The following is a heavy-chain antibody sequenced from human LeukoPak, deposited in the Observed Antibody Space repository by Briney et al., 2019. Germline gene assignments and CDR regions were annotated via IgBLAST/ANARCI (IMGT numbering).Heavy chain of an antibody. V-gene: IGHV4-34*01. J-gene: IGHJ4*02. CDR2: INHSGST. CDR3: ARGYCSGGSCQNFDY. D-gene: IGHD2-15*01. Sequence: SETLSLTCAVYGGSFSGYYWSWIRQPPGKGLEWLGEINHSGSTNYNPSLKSRVTISVDTSKNQFSLKLSSVTAADTAVYYCARGYCSGGSCQNFDYWGQGTLVTVSS. CDR1: GGSFSGYY.